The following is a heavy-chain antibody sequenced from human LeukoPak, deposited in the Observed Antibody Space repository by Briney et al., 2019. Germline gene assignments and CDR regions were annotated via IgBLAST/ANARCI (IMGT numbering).Heavy chain of an antibody. J-gene: IGHJ4*02. D-gene: IGHD4/OR15-4a*01. CDR3: ARRAGAYSHPYDY. Sequence: QAGGSLRLSCAASGFTFSSYAMHWVRQAPGKGLEWVAVISYDGSNKYYADSVKGRFTISRDNSKNTLYLQMNSLRAGDTAVYYCARRAGAYSHPYDYWGQGTLVTVSS. V-gene: IGHV3-30*14. CDR2: ISYDGSNK. CDR1: GFTFSSYA.